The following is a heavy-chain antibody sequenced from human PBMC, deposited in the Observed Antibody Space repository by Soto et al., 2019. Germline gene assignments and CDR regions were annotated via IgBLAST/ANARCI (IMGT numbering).Heavy chain of an antibody. CDR1: GFMFASYA. Sequence: EVQLLESGGNLVQPGGSLRLSCVASGFMFASYAMSWVRQAPRKGLEWVSAISGNGGSTHYADSAKGRFTISRDKSKNTLYLQMNSLRAEDTAVYYCAIGFGRAAGSALDAWGQGTLVTVSS. CDR3: AIGFGRAAGSALDA. CDR2: ISGNGGST. J-gene: IGHJ5*02. V-gene: IGHV3-23*01. D-gene: IGHD6-13*01.